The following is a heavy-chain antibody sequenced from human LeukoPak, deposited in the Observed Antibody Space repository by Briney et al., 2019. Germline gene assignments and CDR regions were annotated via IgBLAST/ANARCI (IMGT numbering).Heavy chain of an antibody. V-gene: IGHV3-7*01. CDR3: ARDYDYFSGHNLDAFDV. Sequence: GGSLRLSCVASGLTFSSYWMNWVRQAPGKGLEWVANIKEDGSAKSYVDSVKGRFTISRDNAKNSLYLQMNSLRVEDTAVYYCARDYDYFSGHNLDAFDVWGQGTTVTVSS. CDR1: GLTFSSYW. CDR2: IKEDGSAK. D-gene: IGHD3-16*01. J-gene: IGHJ3*01.